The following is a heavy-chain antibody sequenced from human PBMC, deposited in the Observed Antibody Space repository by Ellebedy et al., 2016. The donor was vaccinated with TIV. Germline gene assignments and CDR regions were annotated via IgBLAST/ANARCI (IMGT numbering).Heavy chain of an antibody. CDR2: ISGDGGST. CDR1: GFTFDDYA. D-gene: IGHD6-19*01. Sequence: PGGSLRLSCAASGFTFDDYAMHWVRQAPGKGLEWVSLISGDGGSTYYADSVKGRFTISRDNSKNSLYLQMNSLRTEDTALYYCATVAGDFDYWGQGTPVTVSS. J-gene: IGHJ4*02. CDR3: ATVAGDFDY. V-gene: IGHV3-43*02.